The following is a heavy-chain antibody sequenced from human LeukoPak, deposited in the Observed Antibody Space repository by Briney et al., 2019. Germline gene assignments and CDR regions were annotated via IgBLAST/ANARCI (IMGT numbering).Heavy chain of an antibody. CDR3: VPFRTDIVVVPAAESNWFDP. CDR2: IYYSGST. CDR1: GGSISSSSYY. Sequence: PSETLSLTCTVSGGSISSSSYYWVWIRQPPGKGLEWIGSIYYSGSTYYNPSLKSRVTISVDTSKNQFSLKLSSVTAADTAVYYCVPFRTDIVVVPAAESNWFDPWGQGTLVTVSS. D-gene: IGHD2-2*01. J-gene: IGHJ5*02. V-gene: IGHV4-39*01.